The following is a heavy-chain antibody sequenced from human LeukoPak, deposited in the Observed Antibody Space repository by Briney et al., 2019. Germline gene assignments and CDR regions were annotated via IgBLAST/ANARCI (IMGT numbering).Heavy chain of an antibody. J-gene: IGHJ4*02. CDR2: ISAYNGNT. CDR1: GYTFTSYG. V-gene: IGHV1-18*01. D-gene: IGHD2-2*01. Sequence: ASVKVSCKASGYTFTSYGISWVRQAPGQGLEWMGWISAYNGNTNYAQKLQGRVTMTTDTSTSTAYMELRSLRSDDTAVYYCARVEDIVAVPAAMCYWGQGTLVTVSS. CDR3: ARVEDIVAVPAAMCY.